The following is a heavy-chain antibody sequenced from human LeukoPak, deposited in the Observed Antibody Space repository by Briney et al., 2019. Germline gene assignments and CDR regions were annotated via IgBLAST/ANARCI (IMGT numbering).Heavy chain of an antibody. J-gene: IGHJ6*04. V-gene: IGHV1-2*02. CDR3: AELGITMIGGV. CDR2: INPNSGGT. Sequence: GASVKVSCKASGYTFTGYHMHWVRQAPGQGLEWMGWINPNSGGTNYARKFQGRVTMTRDTSISTAYMELNSLRAEDTAVYYCAELGITMIGGVWGKGTTVTISS. D-gene: IGHD3-10*02. CDR1: GYTFTGYH.